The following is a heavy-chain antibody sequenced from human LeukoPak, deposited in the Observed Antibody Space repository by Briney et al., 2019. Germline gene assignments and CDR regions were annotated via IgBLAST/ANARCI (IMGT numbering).Heavy chain of an antibody. CDR3: ARVTATGRARSWYFDL. V-gene: IGHV4-59*12. J-gene: IGHJ2*01. D-gene: IGHD1-26*01. CDR1: GGSISSYY. Sequence: SETLSLTCTVSGGSISSYYWSWIRQPPGKGLEWIGYIYYSGSTNYNPSLKSRVTISVDKSKNQFSLKLSSVTAADTAVYYCARVTATGRARSWYFDLWGRGTLVTVSS. CDR2: IYYSGST.